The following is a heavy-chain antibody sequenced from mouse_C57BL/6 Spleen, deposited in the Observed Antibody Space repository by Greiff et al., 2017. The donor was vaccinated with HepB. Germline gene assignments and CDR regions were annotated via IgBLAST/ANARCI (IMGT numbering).Heavy chain of an antibody. D-gene: IGHD1-1*01. J-gene: IGHJ1*03. Sequence: VQLKESGGDLVKPGGSLKLSCAASGFTFSSYGMSWVRQTPDKRLEWVATISSGGSYTYYPDSVKGRFTISRDNAKNTLYLQMSSLKSEDTAMYYCARHAYGSSYEDYWYFDVWGTGTTVTVSS. CDR2: ISSGGSYT. V-gene: IGHV5-6*01. CDR1: GFTFSSYG. CDR3: ARHAYGSSYEDYWYFDV.